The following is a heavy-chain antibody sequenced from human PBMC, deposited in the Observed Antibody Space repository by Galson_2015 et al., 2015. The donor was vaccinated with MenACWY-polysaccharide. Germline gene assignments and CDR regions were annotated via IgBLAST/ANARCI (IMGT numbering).Heavy chain of an antibody. CDR3: AREGIRSVFHALDI. D-gene: IGHD3-10*02. V-gene: IGHV3-33*01. J-gene: IGHJ3*02. CDR1: GSWFRNSG. Sequence: SLRLSCAASGSWFRNSGMHWVRQAPGKGLEWVSVIRNDGSHKVYAVSVKGRFTISRDNSKNLVFLEMNTLGVEDTAVYYCAREGIRSVFHALDIWGQGTTVTVSS. CDR2: IRNDGSHK.